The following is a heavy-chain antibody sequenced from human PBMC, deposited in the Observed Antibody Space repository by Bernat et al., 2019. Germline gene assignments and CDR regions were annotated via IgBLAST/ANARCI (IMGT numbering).Heavy chain of an antibody. D-gene: IGHD3-10*01. CDR2: IYPGDSDT. CDR1: GYSFTSYW. CDR3: ARHMGGVTMVQGVATPDY. V-gene: IGHV5-51*01. Sequence: EVQLVQSGAEVKKPGESLKISCKGSGYSFTSYWIGWVRQMPGKGLEWMGMIYPGDSDTRYSPSFKGQVTISADKSISTAYLQWSSLKASDTAMYYCARHMGGVTMVQGVATPDYWGQGTLVTVSS. J-gene: IGHJ4*02.